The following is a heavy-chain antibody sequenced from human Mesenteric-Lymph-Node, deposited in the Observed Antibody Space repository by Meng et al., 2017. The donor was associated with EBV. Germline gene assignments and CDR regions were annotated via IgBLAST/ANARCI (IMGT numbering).Heavy chain of an antibody. V-gene: IGHV6-1*01. D-gene: IGHD2-21*02. J-gene: IGHJ4*02. CDR3: ARDRGDSGLDY. CDR2: TYYRSKWYN. Sequence: LLRPPMPLLRPCASSGDSVSRSSADWNWIRQSPSRGLEWLGRTYYRSKWYNDYAVSVKSRITINTETSKNQLSLQLSSVTPEDTAVYYCARDRGDSGLDYWGQGTLVTVFS. CDR1: GDSVSRSSAD.